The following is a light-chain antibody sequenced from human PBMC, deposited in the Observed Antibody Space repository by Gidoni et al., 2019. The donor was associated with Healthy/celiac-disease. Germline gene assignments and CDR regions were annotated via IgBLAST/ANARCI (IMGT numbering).Light chain of an antibody. Sequence: SVSSSYLAWYQQKPGQAPRLLIYGASSRATGIPDRFSGSGSGTDFTLTISRLEPEDFAVYYCQQYCSSPRTFGQGTKVEIK. J-gene: IGKJ1*01. CDR2: GAS. V-gene: IGKV3-20*01. CDR3: QQYCSSPRT. CDR1: SVSSSY.